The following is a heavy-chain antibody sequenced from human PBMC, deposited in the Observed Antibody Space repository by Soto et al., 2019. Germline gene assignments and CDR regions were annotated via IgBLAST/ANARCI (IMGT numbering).Heavy chain of an antibody. J-gene: IGHJ3*01. D-gene: IGHD4-17*01. Sequence: VQLRQWGAGLLKPSETLSLTCAVYGGLYSDYYWSWIRQAPGKGLEWIGEIHHSGTTNYNPSLRSRVTITLDRSKNQFTLRLSSMTAADAAVYFWANDYGDYRNDAFDLWSPGTRVTVSS. CDR3: ANDYGDYRNDAFDL. CDR2: IHHSGTT. V-gene: IGHV4-34*01. CDR1: GGLYSDYY.